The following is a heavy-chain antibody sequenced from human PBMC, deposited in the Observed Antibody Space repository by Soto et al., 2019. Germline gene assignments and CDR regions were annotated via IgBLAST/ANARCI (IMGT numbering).Heavy chain of an antibody. CDR2: ISDRGGST. D-gene: IGHD5-18*01. Sequence: XVSLRLSCAASAFTFRNYALSGVRQSPGRGLEWVASISDRGGSTNYADSVNGRFTISRDNSRNTLFLQIDTLRAEDTAVYYCARLPYSYVSLYFFDFWGQGTLVTVSS. CDR3: ARLPYSYVSLYFFDF. J-gene: IGHJ4*02. CDR1: AFTFRNYA. V-gene: IGHV3-23*01.